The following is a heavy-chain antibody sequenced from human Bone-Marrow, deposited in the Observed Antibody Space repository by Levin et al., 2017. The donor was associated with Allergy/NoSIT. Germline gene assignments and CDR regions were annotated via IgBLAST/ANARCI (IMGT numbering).Heavy chain of an antibody. Sequence: AGGSLRLSCAASGFTFSSYAMSWVRQAPGKGLEWVSAISGSGGSTYYADSVKGRFTISRDNSKNTLYLQMNSLRAEDTAVYYCANQGYCSGGSCSDHDYWGQGTLVTVSS. V-gene: IGHV3-23*01. CDR1: GFTFSSYA. D-gene: IGHD2-15*01. J-gene: IGHJ4*02. CDR3: ANQGYCSGGSCSDHDY. CDR2: ISGSGGST.